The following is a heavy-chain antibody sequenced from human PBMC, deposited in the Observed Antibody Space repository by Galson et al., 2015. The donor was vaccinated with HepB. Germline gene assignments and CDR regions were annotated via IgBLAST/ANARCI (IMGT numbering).Heavy chain of an antibody. D-gene: IGHD5-18*01. V-gene: IGHV5-10-1*01. CDR3: ARSPKYSYGQTLGY. J-gene: IGHJ4*02. CDR2: IDPSDSYT. CDR1: GYSFTSYW. Sequence: SGAEVKKPGESLRISCKGSGYSFTSYWINWVRQMPGKGLELMGRIDPSDSYTKYSPSFQGHVTIPADKSINTAYLQWSSLKASDTAMYYCARSPKYSYGQTLGYWGQGTLVTVSS.